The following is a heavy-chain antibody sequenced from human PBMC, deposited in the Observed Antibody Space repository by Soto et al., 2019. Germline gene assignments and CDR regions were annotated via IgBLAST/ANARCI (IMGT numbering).Heavy chain of an antibody. CDR2: INHSGST. J-gene: IGHJ3*02. CDR1: GGSFSGYY. D-gene: IGHD6-19*01. Sequence: SETLSLTCAVYGGSFSGYYWTWIRQPPGTGLEWIGEINHSGSTNYNPSLKSRVTISVDTSKNQFSLKLTSVTAADTAVYYCARRGRDWYGGVFDIWGQGTLVTVSS. CDR3: ARRGRDWYGGVFDI. V-gene: IGHV4-34*01.